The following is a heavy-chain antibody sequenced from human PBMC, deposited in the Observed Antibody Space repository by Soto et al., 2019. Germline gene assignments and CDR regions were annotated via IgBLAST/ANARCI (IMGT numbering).Heavy chain of an antibody. CDR2: ISYDGSNK. CDR1: GFTFSSYG. Sequence: GGSLRLSCAASGFTFSSYGMHWVRQAPGKGLEWVAVISYDGSNKYYADSVKGRFTISRDNSKNTLYLQMNSLRAEDTAVYYCAKDRVLLWFGELFRYYYYYGMDVWGQGTTVTVSS. CDR3: AKDRVLLWFGELFRYYYYYGMDV. J-gene: IGHJ6*02. V-gene: IGHV3-30*18. D-gene: IGHD3-10*01.